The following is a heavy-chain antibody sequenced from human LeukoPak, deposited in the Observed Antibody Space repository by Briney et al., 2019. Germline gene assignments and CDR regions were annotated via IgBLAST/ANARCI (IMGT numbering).Heavy chain of an antibody. CDR1: GFTFSIYS. CDR3: ARAHNWKYGSFDF. J-gene: IGHJ4*02. CDR2: ISSSSSYI. Sequence: GRSLTLSCAASGFTFSIYSMNWGRQAPGHGLESVSCISSSSSYIYYADSVKGRFTISRDNAKNSLYLQMNSLRAEDTAVYYCARAHNWKYGSFDFWGQGTLVTVSS. V-gene: IGHV3-21*01. D-gene: IGHD1-7*01.